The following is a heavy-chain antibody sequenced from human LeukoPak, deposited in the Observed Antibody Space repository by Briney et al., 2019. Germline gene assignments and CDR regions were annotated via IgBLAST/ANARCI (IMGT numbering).Heavy chain of an antibody. J-gene: IGHJ5*02. D-gene: IGHD2-21*02. Sequence: GGSLRLSCAASGFTFSSYGVSWVRQAPGKGLEWVSSISSSSSYIYYADSVKGRFTISRDNAKNSLYLQMNSLRAEDTAVYYCARGTVVVTASYNWFDPWGQGTLVTVSS. CDR1: GFTFSSYG. CDR2: ISSSSSYI. V-gene: IGHV3-21*01. CDR3: ARGTVVVTASYNWFDP.